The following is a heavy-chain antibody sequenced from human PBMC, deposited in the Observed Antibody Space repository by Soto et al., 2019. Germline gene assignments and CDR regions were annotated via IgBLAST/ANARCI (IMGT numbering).Heavy chain of an antibody. CDR2: IDPSDSYT. CDR3: ARNLASGSSSDY. V-gene: IGHV5-10-1*01. D-gene: IGHD1-26*01. Sequence: GESLKISCKGSVYSFTSYWISWVRQMPGKGLEWMGRIDPSDSYTNYSPSFQGHVTISADKSISTAYLQWSSLKASDTAMYYCARNLASGSSSDYWGQGTLVTVSS. CDR1: VYSFTSYW. J-gene: IGHJ4*02.